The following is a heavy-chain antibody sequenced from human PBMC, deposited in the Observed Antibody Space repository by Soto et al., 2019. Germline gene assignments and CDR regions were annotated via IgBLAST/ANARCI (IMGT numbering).Heavy chain of an antibody. Sequence: QLQLQESGPGLVKPSETLSLTCTVSGGSISSSSYYWGWIHQPPGKGLEWIGSIYYSGSTYYNPSLKSRVTISVDTSKNQFSLELSSVTAADTAVYYCARYYCSGGSCYSGYNWFDPWGQGTLVTVSS. CDR2: IYYSGST. CDR1: GGSISSSSYY. CDR3: ARYYCSGGSCYSGYNWFDP. V-gene: IGHV4-39*01. J-gene: IGHJ5*02. D-gene: IGHD2-15*01.